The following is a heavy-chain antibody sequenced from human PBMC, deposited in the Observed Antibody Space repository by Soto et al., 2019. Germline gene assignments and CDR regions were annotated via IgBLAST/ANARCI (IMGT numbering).Heavy chain of an antibody. Sequence: GGALRLSCAASEFTFRSYWMHWVRQSPGKGLVWVSLISGDGSSTNYADSVKGRFTISRDNAKNTVYLQIDSLRAEDTAVYYCARSLPGTYGAFDLWGQGTMVTVSS. CDR2: ISGDGSST. CDR3: ARSLPGTYGAFDL. D-gene: IGHD1-7*01. J-gene: IGHJ3*01. CDR1: EFTFRSYW. V-gene: IGHV3-74*01.